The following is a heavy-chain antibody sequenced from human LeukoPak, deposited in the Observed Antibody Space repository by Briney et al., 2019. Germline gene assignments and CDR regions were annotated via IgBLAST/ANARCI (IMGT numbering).Heavy chain of an antibody. CDR3: ARHLGYNYGNFDY. J-gene: IGHJ4*02. CDR1: GYSFTNYW. CDR2: IYPGDSDT. D-gene: IGHD5-18*01. Sequence: GESLKISCKVSGYSFTNYWIGWVHQMPGKGLEWMGIIYPGDSDTRYSPSFQGQVTISADKSISTAYLQWSSLKASDTAMYYCARHLGYNYGNFDYWGQGTLVTVSS. V-gene: IGHV5-51*07.